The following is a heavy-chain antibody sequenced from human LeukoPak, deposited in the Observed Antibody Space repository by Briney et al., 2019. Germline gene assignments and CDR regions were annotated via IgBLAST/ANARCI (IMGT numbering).Heavy chain of an antibody. V-gene: IGHV3-48*02. Sequence: GGSLRLSCAASGFTFSSYSMNWVRQAPGEGLEWVSYISRSSSTIYYPDSVKGRFTICRDNSKNTLYLPMNTLRDADTAVYYCGTPSTIFGSIDYWGPGTLVTV. D-gene: IGHD3-3*01. CDR3: GTPSTIFGSIDY. CDR2: ISRSSSTI. CDR1: GFTFSSYS. J-gene: IGHJ4*02.